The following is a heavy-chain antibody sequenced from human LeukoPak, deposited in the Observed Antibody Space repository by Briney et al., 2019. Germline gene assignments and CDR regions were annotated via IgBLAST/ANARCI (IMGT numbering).Heavy chain of an antibody. J-gene: IGHJ3*02. CDR2: IYSGGST. CDR1: GYIFSDHY. V-gene: IGHV3-53*01. D-gene: IGHD6-19*01. Sequence: PGGSLRLSCVVSGYIFSDHYMDWVRQAPGKGLEWVSVIYSGGSTYYADSVKGRFTISRDNSKNTLYLQMNSLRAEDTAVYYCASTAVAVSHDAFVIWGQGTMVTVSS. CDR3: ASTAVAVSHDAFVI.